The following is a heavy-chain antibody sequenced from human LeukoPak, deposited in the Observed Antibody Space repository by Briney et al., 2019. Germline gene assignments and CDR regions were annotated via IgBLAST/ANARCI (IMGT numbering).Heavy chain of an antibody. V-gene: IGHV3-13*01. CDR1: GFTFSSYD. CDR2: IGTAGDT. CDR3: ARGVYGGNSFYFDY. J-gene: IGHJ4*02. Sequence: GGSLRLSCAASGFTFSSYDMHWVRQAPGKGLEWVSAIGTAGDTYYPGSVRGRFTISRENAKNSLYLQMNSLRAGDTAVYYCARGVYGGNSFYFDYWGQGTLVTVSS. D-gene: IGHD4-23*01.